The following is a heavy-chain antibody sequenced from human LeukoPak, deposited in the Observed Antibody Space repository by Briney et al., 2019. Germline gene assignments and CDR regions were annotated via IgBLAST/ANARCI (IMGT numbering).Heavy chain of an antibody. Sequence: ASVKVSCKASGYTFTNYGISWVRQAPGQGLEWMGWISAYNGKTNYAQKFQDRVTMTTDTSTSTPYMELTSLRSDDTAVYYCARVNSGDGRSGWKWQPSDYWGQGTLVTVSS. CDR3: ARVNSGDGRSGWKWQPSDY. J-gene: IGHJ4*02. CDR1: GYTFTNYG. V-gene: IGHV1-18*01. CDR2: ISAYNGKT. D-gene: IGHD6-19*01.